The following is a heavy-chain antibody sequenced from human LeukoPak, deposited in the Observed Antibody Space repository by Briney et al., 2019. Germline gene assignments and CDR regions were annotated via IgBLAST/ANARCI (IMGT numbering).Heavy chain of an antibody. CDR2: INPNSGGT. Sequence: ASVKVSCKASGYTFTGYFMHWVRQAPGQGLEWMGWINPNSGGTNYAQKFQGRVTMTRDTSISTAYMELSRLRSDDTAVYYCAREPFMTTAMVIRGNWFDPWGQGTLVTVSS. CDR1: GYTFTGYF. CDR3: AREPFMTTAMVIRGNWFDP. D-gene: IGHD5-18*01. V-gene: IGHV1-2*02. J-gene: IGHJ5*02.